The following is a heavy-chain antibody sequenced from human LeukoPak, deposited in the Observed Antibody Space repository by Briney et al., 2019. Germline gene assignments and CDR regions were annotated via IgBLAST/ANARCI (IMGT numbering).Heavy chain of an antibody. CDR3: AKGGSGWYFY. D-gene: IGHD6-19*01. CDR2: ISGSGGST. J-gene: IGHJ4*02. CDR1: GGSFSGYY. Sequence: ETLSLTCAGYGGSFSGYYWSWIRQPPGKGLEWVSAISGSGGSTYYADSVKGRFTISRDNSKNTLYLQMNSLRAEDTAVYYCAKGGSGWYFYWGQGTLVTVSP. V-gene: IGHV3-23*01.